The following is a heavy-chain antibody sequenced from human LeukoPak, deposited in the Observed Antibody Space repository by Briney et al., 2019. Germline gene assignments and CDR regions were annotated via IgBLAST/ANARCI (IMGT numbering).Heavy chain of an antibody. CDR3: ARARWHYALDY. CDR1: EYTFNNYY. CDR2: INPNTGRT. V-gene: IGHV1-2*02. D-gene: IGHD1-7*01. Sequence: ASVKVSCKATEYTFNNYYLHWVRQAPGQGLEWMGWINPNTGRTNVAQKFQGRVTLTRDTSIRTFYMELSSLTSDDTAMYSCARARWHYALDYWGQGTLASVSS. J-gene: IGHJ4*02.